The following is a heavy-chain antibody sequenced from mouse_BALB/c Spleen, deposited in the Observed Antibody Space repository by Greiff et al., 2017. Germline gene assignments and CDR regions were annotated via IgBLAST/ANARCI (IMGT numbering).Heavy chain of an antibody. CDR2: ISSGGST. CDR3: ARGGYGLPFDY. V-gene: IGHV5-6-5*01. Sequence: EVKLVESGGGLVKPGGSLKLSCAASGFTFSSYAMSWVRQTPEKRLEWVASISSGGSTYYPDSMKGRFTISRDNARNILYLQMSSLRSEDTAMYYCARGGYGLPFDYWGQGTTLTVSS. CDR1: GFTFSSYA. J-gene: IGHJ2*01. D-gene: IGHD2-10*02.